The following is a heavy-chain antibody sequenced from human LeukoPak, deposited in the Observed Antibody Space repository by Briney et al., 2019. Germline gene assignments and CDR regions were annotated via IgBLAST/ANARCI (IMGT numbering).Heavy chain of an antibody. J-gene: IGHJ6*03. CDR2: IYTSGST. Sequence: SETLSLTCTVSGGSISSYYWSWIRQPAGKGLGWIGRIYTSGSTNYNPSLKSRVTMSVDTSKNQFSLKLSSVTAAATAVYYCARERSGYCSSTSCYKGGYYYYMNVWGKGTTVTVSS. CDR3: ARERSGYCSSTSCYKGGYYYYMNV. D-gene: IGHD2-2*02. CDR1: GGSISSYY. V-gene: IGHV4-4*07.